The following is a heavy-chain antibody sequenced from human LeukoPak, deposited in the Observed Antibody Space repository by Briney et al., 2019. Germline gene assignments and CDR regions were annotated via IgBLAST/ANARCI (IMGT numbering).Heavy chain of an antibody. CDR3: VTDRRGILVRGTTFDY. D-gene: IGHD3-10*01. CDR1: KFTVSSNY. V-gene: IGHV3-66*01. Sequence: GGSLRLSCVASKFTVSSNYMSWVRQAPGKGLEWVSVIFSDGSTYYADSVKGRFTISRDNSKNTLYLQMSSLRAEDTAVYYCVTDRRGILVRGTTFDYWGQGTLVTVSS. J-gene: IGHJ4*02. CDR2: IFSDGST.